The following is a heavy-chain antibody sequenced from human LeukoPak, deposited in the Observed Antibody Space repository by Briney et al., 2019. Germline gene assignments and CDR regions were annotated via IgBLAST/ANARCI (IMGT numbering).Heavy chain of an antibody. CDR3: ARDDGRGVTRYYYYGMDV. J-gene: IGHJ6*02. CDR2: ISYDGSNK. Sequence: PGGSLRLSCAASGFTFSSYAMHWVRQAPGKGLEWVAVISYDGSNKYYADSVKGRFTISRDNSKNTLYLQMNSLRAEDTAVYYCARDDGRGVTRYYYYGMDVWGQGTTVTVSS. D-gene: IGHD3-10*01. V-gene: IGHV3-30-3*01. CDR1: GFTFSSYA.